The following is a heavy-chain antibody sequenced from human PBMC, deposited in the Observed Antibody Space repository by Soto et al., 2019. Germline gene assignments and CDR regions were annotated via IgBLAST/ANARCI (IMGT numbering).Heavy chain of an antibody. D-gene: IGHD3-22*01. V-gene: IGHV2-5*02. Sequence: QITLKESGPTLVKPTQTLTLTCTFSGFSLSTSGVGVGWIRQPPGKALEWLALIYWDDDKRYSPSLKSRLTITKDTAKNQVVLTMTNMDPVDTATYYCAHSLIGYYYDSSGSNWFDPWCQGTLVTGSS. J-gene: IGHJ5*02. CDR1: GFSLSTSGVG. CDR2: IYWDDDK. CDR3: AHSLIGYYYDSSGSNWFDP.